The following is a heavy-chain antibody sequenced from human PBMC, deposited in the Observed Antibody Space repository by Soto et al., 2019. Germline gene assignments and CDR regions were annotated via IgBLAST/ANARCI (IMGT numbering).Heavy chain of an antibody. D-gene: IGHD2-15*01. CDR3: GRVVEGATRHTDFDS. V-gene: IGHV4-39*01. J-gene: IGHJ5*01. Sequence: LSLTCAVSGVSIHNSHSFWGWIRQPPGKGLEFIGSIYYSGGTNYNPSLKSRVTISLDTSKNQFSLTVNSVTAADTAIYYCGRVVEGATRHTDFDSWGQGTLVTVSS. CDR2: IYYSGGT. CDR1: GVSIHNSHSF.